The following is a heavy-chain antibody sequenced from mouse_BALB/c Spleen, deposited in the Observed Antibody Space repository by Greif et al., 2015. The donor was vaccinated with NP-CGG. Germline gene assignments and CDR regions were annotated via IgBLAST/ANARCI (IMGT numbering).Heavy chain of an antibody. V-gene: IGHV14-3*02. CDR3: ARSDGYYLSYAMDY. D-gene: IGHD2-3*01. CDR2: IDPANGNT. Sequence: VQLQQSGAELVKPGASVKLSCTASGFNIKDTYMHWVKQRPEQGLEWIGRIDPANGNTKYDPKFQGKATITADTSSNTAYLQLSSLTSEDTAVYYCARSDGYYLSYAMDYWGQGTSVTVSS. J-gene: IGHJ4*01. CDR1: GFNIKDTY.